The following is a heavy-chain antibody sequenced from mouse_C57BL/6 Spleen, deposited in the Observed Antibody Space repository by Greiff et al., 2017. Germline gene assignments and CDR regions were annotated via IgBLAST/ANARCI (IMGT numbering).Heavy chain of an antibody. J-gene: IGHJ4*01. V-gene: IGHV1-64*01. D-gene: IGHD1-1*02. CDR3: ALWYYYAMDY. CDR1: GYTFTSYW. Sequence: VQLQQPGAELVKPGASVKLSCTASGYTFTSYWMHWVKQRTGQGLEWIGMIHPNSGSTNYNEKFKSKATLTVDKSSSTAYMQLSSLTSEDSAVYYCALWYYYAMDYWGQGTSVTVSS. CDR2: IHPNSGST.